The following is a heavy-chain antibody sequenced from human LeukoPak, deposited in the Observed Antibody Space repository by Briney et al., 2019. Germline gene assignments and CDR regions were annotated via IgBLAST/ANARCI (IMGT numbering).Heavy chain of an antibody. CDR2: IYYSGST. Sequence: SETLSLTCTVSGGSISSYYWSWIRQPPGKGLEWIGYIYYSGSTNYNPSLKSRVTISVDTSKNQFSLKLSSVTAADTAVYYCAKDSGGNRGDDAFDIWGQGTMVTVSS. J-gene: IGHJ3*02. CDR1: GGSISSYY. D-gene: IGHD4-23*01. V-gene: IGHV4-59*01. CDR3: AKDSGGNRGDDAFDI.